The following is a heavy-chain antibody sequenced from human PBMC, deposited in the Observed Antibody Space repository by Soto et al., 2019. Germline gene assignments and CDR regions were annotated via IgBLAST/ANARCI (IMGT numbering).Heavy chain of an antibody. V-gene: IGHV1-18*01. Sequence: QVQLVQSGAEVKMPGASVKVSRKASGYTFTNYGVSWVRQAPGQGLEWMGWISAYNGNTNYAQKVQGRVTVTTDTSTNTAYMELRSLRSDDTAVYYCARDQDLWSGYPYYYYGMDVWGQGTTVTVSS. CDR1: GYTFTNYG. CDR2: ISAYNGNT. CDR3: ARDQDLWSGYPYYYYGMDV. J-gene: IGHJ6*02. D-gene: IGHD3-3*01.